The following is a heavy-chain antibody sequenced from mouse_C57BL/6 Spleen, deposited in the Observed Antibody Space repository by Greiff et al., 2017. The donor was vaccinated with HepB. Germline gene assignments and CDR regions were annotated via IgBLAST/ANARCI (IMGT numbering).Heavy chain of an antibody. J-gene: IGHJ1*03. CDR3: ARGGERDWYFDV. CDR1: GFTFSSYA. CDR2: ISDGGSYT. V-gene: IGHV5-4*03. Sequence: EVKLVDSGGGLVKPGGSLKLSCAASGFTFSSYAMSWVRQTPEKRLEWVATISDGGSYTYYPDNVKGRFTISRDNAKNNLYLQMSHLKSEDTAMYYCARGGERDWYFDVWGTGTTVTVSS.